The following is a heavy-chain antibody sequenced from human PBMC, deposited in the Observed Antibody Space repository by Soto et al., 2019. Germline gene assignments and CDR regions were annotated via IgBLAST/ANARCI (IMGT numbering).Heavy chain of an antibody. CDR3: ARGYSITDEHCHYSSGCAWFDP. CDR1: GFIFGSYA. Sequence: QVQLVESGGGVVQPGRSLRFSCAASGFIFGSYAMHWVRQAPGKGLEWVAAITYDGSNQYYADSVKGRFTISRDKSRNPLYLQMDGLSVDHTAVYYCARGYSITDEHCHYSSGCAWFDPWGQGAAVTVSS. V-gene: IGHV3-30-3*01. CDR2: ITYDGSNQ. J-gene: IGHJ5*02. D-gene: IGHD6-19*01.